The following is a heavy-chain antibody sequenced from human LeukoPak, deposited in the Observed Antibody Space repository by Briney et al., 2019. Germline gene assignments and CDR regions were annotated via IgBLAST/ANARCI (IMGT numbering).Heavy chain of an antibody. CDR3: ARSRSGYSYDHAAFDI. J-gene: IGHJ3*02. D-gene: IGHD5-18*01. CDR2: IDYRGST. CDR1: GGSISSYY. Sequence: PSETLSLTCTVSGGSISSYYWSWIRQPPGKGLEWIAYIDYRGSTTYNPSLKSRVTISVDTSRNQSSLKLSSVTAADTAVYYCARSRSGYSYDHAAFDIWGQGTMVTVSS. V-gene: IGHV4-59*01.